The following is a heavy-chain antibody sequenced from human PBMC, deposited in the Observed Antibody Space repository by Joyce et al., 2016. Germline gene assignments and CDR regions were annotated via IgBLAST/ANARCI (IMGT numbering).Heavy chain of an antibody. D-gene: IGHD3-16*02. CDR1: GFICDNYG. J-gene: IGHJ3*02. CDR3: ARDYRGSGLTRGAFDI. CDR2: INWNGDST. Sequence: EVQLVESGGSVVRPGGSLRLSCGASGFICDNYGMTWVRQARGKGLEWVAVINWNGDSTGYADSVKCRFTISRDNAKNSLYLQMNSLRAEDTALYYCARDYRGSGLTRGAFDIWGQGTMVTVSS. V-gene: IGHV3-20*04.